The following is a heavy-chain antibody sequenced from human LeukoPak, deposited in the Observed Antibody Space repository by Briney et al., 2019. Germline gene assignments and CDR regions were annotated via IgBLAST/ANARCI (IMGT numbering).Heavy chain of an antibody. D-gene: IGHD2-15*01. CDR1: GGTYTNYA. Sequence: ASVKVSCKASGGTYTNYAISWVRQAPGQGLEWMGGVIPMFGPASSAQKFQGRVTMTTDASTSTVYMELSSLTSEDTAVYYCASDRAPAVVPQAVYYCFIIDVWGKGTTVTASS. CDR3: ASDRAPAVVPQAVYYCFIIDV. J-gene: IGHJ6*03. CDR2: VIPMFGPA. V-gene: IGHV1-69*05.